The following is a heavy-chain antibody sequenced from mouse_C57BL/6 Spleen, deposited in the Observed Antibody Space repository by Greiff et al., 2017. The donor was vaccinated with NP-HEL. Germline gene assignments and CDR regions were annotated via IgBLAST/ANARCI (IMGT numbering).Heavy chain of an antibody. Sequence: QVQLQQPGAELVMPGASVKLSCKASGYTFTSYWMHWVKQRPGQGLEWIGEIDPSDSYTNYNQKFKGKSTLTVDKSSSTAYMQLSSLTSEDSAVYYCARTKGGYYSNFGGYFDVWGTGTTVTVSS. J-gene: IGHJ1*03. D-gene: IGHD2-5*01. CDR1: GYTFTSYW. CDR3: ARTKGGYYSNFGGYFDV. CDR2: IDPSDSYT. V-gene: IGHV1-69*01.